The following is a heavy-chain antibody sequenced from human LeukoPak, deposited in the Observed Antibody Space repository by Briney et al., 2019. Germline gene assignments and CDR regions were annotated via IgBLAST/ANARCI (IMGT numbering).Heavy chain of an antibody. J-gene: IGHJ4*02. V-gene: IGHV4-30-2*01. D-gene: IGHD3-3*01. CDR1: GGSISSGGYS. Sequence: SETLSLTCAVSGGSISSGGYSWSWIRQPPGKGLEWIGYIYHSGSTYYNPSLKSRVTISVDRFKNQFSLKLSSVTAADTAVYYCARAEITIFGVVISYFDYWGQGTLVTVSS. CDR2: IYHSGST. CDR3: ARAEITIFGVVISYFDY.